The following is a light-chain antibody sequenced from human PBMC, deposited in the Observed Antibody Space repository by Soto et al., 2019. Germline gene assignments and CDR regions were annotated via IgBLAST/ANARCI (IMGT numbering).Light chain of an antibody. CDR3: SSYAGSNNYV. CDR1: SSDVGGYNY. V-gene: IGLV2-8*01. CDR2: EVS. Sequence: QSALTQPPSASGSPGQSVTISCTGTSSDVGGYNYVSWYQQHPDKAPKLMIYEVSKRPSGVPDRFSGSKSGNTASLTVSGLQAEDEADYCCSSYAGSNNYVFGTGTKVTVL. J-gene: IGLJ1*01.